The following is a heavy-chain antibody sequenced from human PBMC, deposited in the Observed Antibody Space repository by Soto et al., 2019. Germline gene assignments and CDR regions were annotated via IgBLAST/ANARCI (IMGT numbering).Heavy chain of an antibody. CDR3: ARVRSSWYFDY. CDR2: ISYDGSNK. V-gene: IGHV3-30-3*01. Sequence: QVQLVESGGGVVQPGRSLRLSCAASGFTFSIYAMHWVRQAPGKGLEWVAVISYDGSNKYYADSVKGRLTISRDNSKNTLYLQMNSLRAEDTAVYYCARVRSSWYFDYWGQGTLVTVSS. J-gene: IGHJ4*02. D-gene: IGHD6-13*01. CDR1: GFTFSIYA.